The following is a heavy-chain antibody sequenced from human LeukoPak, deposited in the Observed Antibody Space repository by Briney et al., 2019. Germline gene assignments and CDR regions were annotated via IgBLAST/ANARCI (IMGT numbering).Heavy chain of an antibody. V-gene: IGHV3-23*01. CDR1: GFTFTSYS. D-gene: IGHD1-26*01. CDR2: ISGGGGST. Sequence: GGSLRLSCAASGFTFTSYSMNWVRQAPGKGLEWVSTISGGGGSTYYADSVKGRFTISRDNSKNTLYLQVNSLRAEDTAVYYCAKGGKWDVTPFDYWGQGILVTVSS. J-gene: IGHJ4*02. CDR3: AKGGKWDVTPFDY.